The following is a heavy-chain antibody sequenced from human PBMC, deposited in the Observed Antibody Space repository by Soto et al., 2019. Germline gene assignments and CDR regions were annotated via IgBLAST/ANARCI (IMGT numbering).Heavy chain of an antibody. CDR1: GFTFSSYA. CDR2: ISGSGGSP. J-gene: IGHJ6*02. Sequence: GGSLRLSCAASGFTFSSYAMSWVRQAPGKGLEWVSAISGSGGSPYYADSVKGRFTISRDNSKNTLYLQMNSLRAEDTAVYYCAKDGSLPAAVYYYDGMDVWAQGTTATVSS. D-gene: IGHD2-2*01. CDR3: AKDGSLPAAVYYYDGMDV. V-gene: IGHV3-23*01.